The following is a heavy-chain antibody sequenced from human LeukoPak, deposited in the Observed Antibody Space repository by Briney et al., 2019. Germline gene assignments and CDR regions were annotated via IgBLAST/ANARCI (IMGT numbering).Heavy chain of an antibody. V-gene: IGHV3-73*01. CDR3: TRPGYYDSSGFPGDYFDY. D-gene: IGHD3-22*01. CDR2: ISSQAYSYVS. CDR1: GLIFSGSA. J-gene: IGHJ4*02. Sequence: PGGTLRLFCAASGLIFSGSAMHWVRQPSGKGREWGGRISSQAYSYVSAYAAAEKGRVNISRDDSKNTAYLQMNSLKTEDTAVYYCTRPGYYDSSGFPGDYFDYWGQGTLVSVSS.